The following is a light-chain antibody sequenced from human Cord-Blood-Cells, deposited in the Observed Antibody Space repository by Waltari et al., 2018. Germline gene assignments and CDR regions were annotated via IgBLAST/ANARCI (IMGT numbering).Light chain of an antibody. CDR3: CSYAGSSTWV. CDR2: EGS. J-gene: IGLJ3*02. Sequence: SALTQPLSVTGSPGTSITISCTGTSRDVGSSYLVSWYQQHPGKAPKLMIYEGSKRPSGVSNRFSGSKSGNTASLTISGLQAEDEADYYCCSYAGSSTWVFGGGTKLTVL. CDR1: SRDVGSSYL. V-gene: IGLV2-23*01.